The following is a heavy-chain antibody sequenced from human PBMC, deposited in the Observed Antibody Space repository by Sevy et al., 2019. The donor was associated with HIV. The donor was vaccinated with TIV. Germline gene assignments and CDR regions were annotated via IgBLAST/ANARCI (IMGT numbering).Heavy chain of an antibody. D-gene: IGHD5-12*01. Sequence: GGSLRLSCTASGFTFRRFWMSWVRQAPGKGLEWVANIKQDGSEKYYVDSVKGRFTISRDNAKKSVYLQMNSLRAEDTAVYYCARNRDDSSGFHKDVWGQGTTVTVSS. V-gene: IGHV3-7*03. CDR2: IKQDGSEK. J-gene: IGHJ6*02. CDR1: GFTFRRFW. CDR3: ARNRDDSSGFHKDV.